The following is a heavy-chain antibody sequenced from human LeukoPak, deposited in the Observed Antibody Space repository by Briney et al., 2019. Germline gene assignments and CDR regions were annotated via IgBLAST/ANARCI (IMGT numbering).Heavy chain of an antibody. D-gene: IGHD3-10*01. V-gene: IGHV3-7*01. CDR1: GFPFSGYW. J-gene: IGHJ4*02. CDR3: ASYYYGSGTSLGF. CDR2: IKQDGSEK. Sequence: GGSLRLSCAASGFPFSGYWVTWVRQAPGKGLEWVANIKQDGSEKYYVDSVKGRFTISRENAQNSLYLQMNSLRAGDTAVYYCASYYYGSGTSLGFWGQGTLVTVSS.